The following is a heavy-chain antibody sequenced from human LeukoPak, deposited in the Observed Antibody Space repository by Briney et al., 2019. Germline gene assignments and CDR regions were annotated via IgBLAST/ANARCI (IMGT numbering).Heavy chain of an antibody. CDR1: GGSISSSSYY. D-gene: IGHD3-22*01. V-gene: IGHV4-31*03. CDR2: IYYSGST. J-gene: IGHJ3*02. Sequence: PSETLSLTCTVSGGSISSSSYYWGWLRQHPGKGLEWIGYIYYSGSTYYNPSLKSRVTISVDTSKNQFSLKLSSVTAADTAVYYCARAFTYYYDSSGYPDAFDIWGQGTMVTVSS. CDR3: ARAFTYYYDSSGYPDAFDI.